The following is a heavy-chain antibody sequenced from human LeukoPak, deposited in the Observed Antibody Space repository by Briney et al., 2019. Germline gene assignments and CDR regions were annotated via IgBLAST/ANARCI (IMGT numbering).Heavy chain of an antibody. J-gene: IGHJ4*02. CDR1: GFTFSSYE. V-gene: IGHV3-48*03. Sequence: SGGSLRLSCAASGFTFSSYEMNWVRQAPGKGLEWVSYISSSGSTIYYADSVKGRFTISRDNAKNSLYLQMNSLRAEDTALYYCAKDQDYYGSGSYSFDYWGQGTLVTVSS. CDR2: ISSSGSTI. CDR3: AKDQDYYGSGSYSFDY. D-gene: IGHD3-10*01.